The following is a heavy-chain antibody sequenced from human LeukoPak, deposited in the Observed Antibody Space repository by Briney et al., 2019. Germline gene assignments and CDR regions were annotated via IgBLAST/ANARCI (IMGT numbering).Heavy chain of an antibody. V-gene: IGHV4-59*08. D-gene: IGHD3-10*01. J-gene: IGHJ6*03. CDR1: GGSISSYY. Sequence: KPSETLSLTCTVSGGSISSYYWSWIRQPPGKGLEWIGYSYYSGSTNYNPSLKSRVTISVDTSKNQFSLKLSSVTAADTAVYYCARKGNYYYMDVWGKGTTVTVSS. CDR3: ARKGNYYYMDV. CDR2: SYYSGST.